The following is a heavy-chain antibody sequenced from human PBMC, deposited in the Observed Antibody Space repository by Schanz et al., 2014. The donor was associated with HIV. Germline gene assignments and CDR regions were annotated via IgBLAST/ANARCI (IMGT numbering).Heavy chain of an antibody. Sequence: QVQLVESGGGVVQPGRSLRLSCTASGFTFSSYAIHWVRQAPGKGLEWVAIISYDGSIKKYADSVKGRFTISRDNSKNTLYLQMNSLRAEDTAVYYCARVARWDYYGMDVWGQGTAVTVS. CDR1: GFTFSSYA. V-gene: IGHV3-30-3*01. CDR3: ARVARWDYYGMDV. J-gene: IGHJ6*02. CDR2: ISYDGSIK.